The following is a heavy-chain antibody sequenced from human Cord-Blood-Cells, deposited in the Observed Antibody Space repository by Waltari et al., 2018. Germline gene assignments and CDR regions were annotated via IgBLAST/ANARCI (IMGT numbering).Heavy chain of an antibody. Sequence: EVQLLESGGGLVQPGGSLRLSCAASGFTFSSYAMSWVRPAPGKGLEWVSAISGSGGSTYYADSVKGRFTISRDNSKNTLYLQMNSLRAEDTAVYYCAKDLAQGLIYYYYMDVWGKGTTVTVSS. CDR1: GFTFSSYA. CDR2: ISGSGGST. V-gene: IGHV3-23*01. CDR3: AKDLAQGLIYYYYMDV. J-gene: IGHJ6*03.